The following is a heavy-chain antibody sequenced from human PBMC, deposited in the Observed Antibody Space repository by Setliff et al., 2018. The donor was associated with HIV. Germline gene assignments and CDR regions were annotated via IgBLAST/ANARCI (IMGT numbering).Heavy chain of an antibody. V-gene: IGHV4-39*07. CDR2: IYHSGTT. CDR3: MRGRSITIFGVAYFDF. CDR1: DGSISSSSYY. Sequence: SETLSLTCNVSDGSISSSSYYWAWIRQPPGKGLEWIGTIYHSGTTYYNPSLKSRVTISVDMSNNQFSLKVTSVTAADTAVYYCMRGRSITIFGVAYFDFWGQGTQVTVSS. D-gene: IGHD3-3*01. J-gene: IGHJ4*02.